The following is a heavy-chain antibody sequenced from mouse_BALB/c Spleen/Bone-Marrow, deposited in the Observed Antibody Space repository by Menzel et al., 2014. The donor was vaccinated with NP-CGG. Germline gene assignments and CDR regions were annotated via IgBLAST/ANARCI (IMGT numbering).Heavy chain of an antibody. D-gene: IGHD4-1*01. CDR3: ARTGFDY. CDR2: IWSGGST. Sequence: VHLVESGPGLVQPSQSLSITCTVSGFSLTSYGVHWVRPSPGKGLEWLGVIWSGGSTDYNAAFISRLSISKDNSKSQVFFKMNSLQANDKAIYYCARTGFDYWGQGTTLTVSS. CDR1: GFSLTSYG. J-gene: IGHJ2*01. V-gene: IGHV2-2*02.